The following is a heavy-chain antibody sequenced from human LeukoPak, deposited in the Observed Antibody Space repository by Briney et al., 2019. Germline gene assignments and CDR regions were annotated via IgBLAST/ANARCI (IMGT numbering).Heavy chain of an antibody. Sequence: GGSLRLSCAASGSTFDDYAMHWVRQAPGKGLEWISGISWNSHSIGYADSVKGRFTISRDNAKNSLYLQMNSLRAEDTALYYCAKDIAVAAFYYFDYWGQGTLVTVSS. CDR2: ISWNSHSI. J-gene: IGHJ4*02. CDR1: GSTFDDYA. CDR3: AKDIAVAAFYYFDY. V-gene: IGHV3-9*01. D-gene: IGHD6-19*01.